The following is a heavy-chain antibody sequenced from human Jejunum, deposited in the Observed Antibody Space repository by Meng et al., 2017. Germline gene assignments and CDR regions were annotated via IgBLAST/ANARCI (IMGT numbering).Heavy chain of an antibody. Sequence: GESLKISCAASGFTFRNYGMHWVRQAPGKGLEWVAVIWYDGSKTYYADSVKGRFSISRDNPKNTLYLQMNSLRAEDTAVYYCARYRSGSSDYWGPGTLVTVSS. V-gene: IGHV3-33*01. CDR3: ARYRSGSSDY. J-gene: IGHJ4*02. CDR1: GFTFRNYG. CDR2: IWYDGSKT. D-gene: IGHD3-10*01.